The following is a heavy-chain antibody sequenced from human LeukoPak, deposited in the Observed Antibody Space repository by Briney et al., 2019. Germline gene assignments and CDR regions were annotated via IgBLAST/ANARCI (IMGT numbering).Heavy chain of an antibody. CDR3: ARGPYYYMDV. J-gene: IGHJ6*03. CDR1: GGSISSYY. CDR2: IYYSGST. V-gene: IGHV4-59*01. Sequence: PSETLSLTCTVSGGSISSYYCSWIRQPPGKGLEWTGYIYYSGSTNYNPSLKSRVTISVDTSKNQFSLKLSSVTAADTAVYYCARGPYYYMDVWGKGTTVTVSS.